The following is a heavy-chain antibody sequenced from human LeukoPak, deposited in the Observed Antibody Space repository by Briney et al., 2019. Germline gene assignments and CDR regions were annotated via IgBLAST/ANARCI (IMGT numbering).Heavy chain of an antibody. D-gene: IGHD1-26*01. Sequence: PGGSLRLSCAASGFSITNNWMYWVRQAPGRGLVWVSRIKNDERTAVYADSVKGRFTISRDNARNTLFLQMNSLRAEGTAVYYCATVFKGSSLRDYWGQGTLVTVSS. CDR1: GFSITNNW. CDR2: IKNDERTA. V-gene: IGHV3-74*01. CDR3: ATVFKGSSLRDY. J-gene: IGHJ4*02.